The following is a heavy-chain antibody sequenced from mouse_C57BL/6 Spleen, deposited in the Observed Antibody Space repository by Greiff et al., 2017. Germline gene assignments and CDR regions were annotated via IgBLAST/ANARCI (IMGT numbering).Heavy chain of an antibody. CDR1: GYTFTEYT. V-gene: IGHV1-62-2*01. CDR2: FYPGSGSI. J-gene: IGHJ2*01. CDR3: ARHGGYYDYDDCDY. D-gene: IGHD2-4*01. Sequence: QVQLQPSGAELVKPGASVKLSCKASGYTFTEYTIHWVKQRSGQGLEGIGWFYPGSGSIKYNAKFKDKAPLTADKSSSTGYRELSRLTSEDSAVYFCARHGGYYDYDDCDYWGQGTTLTVSS.